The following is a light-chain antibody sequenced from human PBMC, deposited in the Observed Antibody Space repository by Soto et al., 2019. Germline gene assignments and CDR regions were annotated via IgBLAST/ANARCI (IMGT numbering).Light chain of an antibody. CDR1: QSVLFTSNNKNY. J-gene: IGKJ4*01. Sequence: DIVMTQSPDSLAVSLGERATINCKSSQSVLFTSNNKNYLAWYQQKPGQPPKLLIYWASTRESGVPDRFSGSGSGTDFTLTISSLQAVDVAVYYCQQYYSLPLTFGGGTKVEIK. CDR2: WAS. CDR3: QQYYSLPLT. V-gene: IGKV4-1*01.